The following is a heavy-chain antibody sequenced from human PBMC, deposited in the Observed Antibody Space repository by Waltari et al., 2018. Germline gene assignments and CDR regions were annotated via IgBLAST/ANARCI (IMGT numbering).Heavy chain of an antibody. CDR3: ARVGDYDGTSPYFDY. J-gene: IGHJ4*02. V-gene: IGHV1-2*02. CDR2: LNPCSGET. Sequence: QVQLVQSGAEVKNPGASVMVSCKASGYSFTAHYLHWVRQAPGQGLGWLGGLNPCSGETSYAQRFQGRVTMTRDTSITTAYMELRSLTSDDTAVYFCARVGDYDGTSPYFDYWGQGTLVTVSS. D-gene: IGHD4-17*01. CDR1: GYSFTAHY.